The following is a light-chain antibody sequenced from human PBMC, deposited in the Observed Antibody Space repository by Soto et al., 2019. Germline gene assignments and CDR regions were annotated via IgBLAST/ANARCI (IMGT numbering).Light chain of an antibody. CDR3: QQSYSSPWT. CDR1: QSISNY. J-gene: IGKJ1*01. Sequence: DIQMTQSPSSLSASVGDRVTITCRASQSISNYLNWYQQKPGKAPKLMSFAASSLQSGVPSRFSGSGSGTDFTLTISSLKPEDFETYYCQQSYSSPWTFGQGTKVDIK. CDR2: AAS. V-gene: IGKV1-39*01.